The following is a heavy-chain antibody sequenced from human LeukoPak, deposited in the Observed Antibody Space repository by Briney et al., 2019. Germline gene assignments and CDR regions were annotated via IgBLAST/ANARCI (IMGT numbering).Heavy chain of an antibody. CDR3: ARVGWATVTTPRYYYYMDV. Sequence: SETLSLTCAVYGGSFSGYYWSWIRQPPGKGLEWIGEINHSGSTNYNPSLKSRVTISVDTSKNQFSLKLSSVTAADTAVYYCARVGWATVTTPRYYYYMDVWGKGTTVTVSS. CDR1: GGSFSGYY. CDR2: INHSGST. D-gene: IGHD4-17*01. V-gene: IGHV4-34*01. J-gene: IGHJ6*03.